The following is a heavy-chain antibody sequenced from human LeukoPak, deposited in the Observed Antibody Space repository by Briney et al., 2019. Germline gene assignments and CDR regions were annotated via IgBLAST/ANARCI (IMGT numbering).Heavy chain of an antibody. CDR1: GYTFTSYY. D-gene: IGHD3-10*01. J-gene: IGHJ4*02. Sequence: ASVKVSCKASGYTFTSYYMQWVRQAPGQGLEWMGIINPSGGSTSYAQKFQGRVTVTRDTSTSTVYMELSSLRSEDTAVYYCARDNQEYRSGSYSVYWGQGTLVTVSS. CDR2: INPSGGST. V-gene: IGHV1-46*01. CDR3: ARDNQEYRSGSYSVY.